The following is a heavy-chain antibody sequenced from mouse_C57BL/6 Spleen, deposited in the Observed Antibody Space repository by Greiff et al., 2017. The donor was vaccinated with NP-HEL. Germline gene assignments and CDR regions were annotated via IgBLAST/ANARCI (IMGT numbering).Heavy chain of an antibody. Sequence: VQLQQPGAELVRPGTSVKLSCKASGYTFTSYWMHWVKQRPGQGLEWIGVIDPSDSYTNYNQKFKGKATLTVDTSSSTAYMQLSSLTSEDSAVYYCAKMGIYDGYYGFAYWGQGTLVTVSA. J-gene: IGHJ3*01. CDR1: GYTFTSYW. V-gene: IGHV1-59*01. CDR3: AKMGIYDGYYGFAY. D-gene: IGHD2-3*01. CDR2: IDPSDSYT.